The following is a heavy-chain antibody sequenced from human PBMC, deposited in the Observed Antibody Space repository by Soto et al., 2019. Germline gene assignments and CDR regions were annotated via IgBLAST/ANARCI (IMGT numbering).Heavy chain of an antibody. Sequence: GGSLRLSCATSGFTFSSYEMNWVRQAPGKGLEWVSYISSSGSTIYYADSVKGRFTISRDNAKNSLYLQMNSLRAEDTAVYYCARDIAGIAARIYYYYGMDVWGQGTKVTVYS. CDR2: ISSSGSTI. CDR3: ARDIAGIAARIYYYYGMDV. V-gene: IGHV3-48*03. D-gene: IGHD6-6*01. J-gene: IGHJ6*02. CDR1: GFTFSSYE.